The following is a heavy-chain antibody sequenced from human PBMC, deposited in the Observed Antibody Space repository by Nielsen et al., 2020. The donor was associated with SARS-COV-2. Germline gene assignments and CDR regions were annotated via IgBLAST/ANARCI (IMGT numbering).Heavy chain of an antibody. D-gene: IGHD1-14*01. CDR3: ARDREPGYNAVDY. CDR1: EFTFSKYG. J-gene: IGHJ4*02. Sequence: GESLKISCVASEFTFSKYGMNWVRQAPGKGLMWVSRINTDGSKSAYADSVKGRFTISRDNARDTVYLQMNSLSAEDTAVYYCARDREPGYNAVDYWGQGTLVTVSS. CDR2: INTDGSKS. V-gene: IGHV3-74*01.